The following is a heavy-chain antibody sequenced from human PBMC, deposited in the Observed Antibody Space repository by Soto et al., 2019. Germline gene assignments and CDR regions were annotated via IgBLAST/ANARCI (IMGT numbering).Heavy chain of an antibody. J-gene: IGHJ4*02. CDR2: ISGSGGST. CDR1: GFTFSSYA. CDR3: AKARDYYDSSGCDY. D-gene: IGHD3-22*01. Sequence: GSLRLSCAASGFTFSSYAMSWVRQAPGKGLEWVSAISGSGGSTYYADSVKGRFTISRDNSKNTLYLQMNSLRAEDTAVYYCAKARDYYDSSGCDYWGQGTLVTVSS. V-gene: IGHV3-23*01.